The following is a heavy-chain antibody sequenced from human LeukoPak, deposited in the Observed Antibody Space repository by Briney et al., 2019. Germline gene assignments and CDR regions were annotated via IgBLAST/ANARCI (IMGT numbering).Heavy chain of an antibody. CDR2: MNGEGTTI. Sequence: GGSLRLSCATSGLTFRTTWMHWVRQAPGKGLMWVSRMNGEGTTIDYADSVKGRFTVSRDYAKNTLFLQMNNLRTEGTALYFCATARNFRFEYWGQGSLVIVSA. CDR3: ATARNFRFEY. J-gene: IGHJ4*02. D-gene: IGHD1-7*01. V-gene: IGHV3-74*01. CDR1: GLTFRTTW.